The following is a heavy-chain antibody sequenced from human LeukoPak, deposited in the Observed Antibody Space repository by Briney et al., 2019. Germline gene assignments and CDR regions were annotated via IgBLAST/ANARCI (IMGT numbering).Heavy chain of an antibody. CDR3: ARGHDYGGNTLGWYYYYYMDV. D-gene: IGHD4-23*01. J-gene: IGHJ6*03. CDR1: GGSFSGYY. Sequence: SETLSLTCAVSGGSFSGYYWSWIRQPPGKGLEWIGEINHSGSTNYNPSLKSRVTISVDTSKNQFSLKLSSVTAADTAVYYCARGHDYGGNTLGWYYYYYMDVWGKGTTVTVSS. CDR2: INHSGST. V-gene: IGHV4-34*01.